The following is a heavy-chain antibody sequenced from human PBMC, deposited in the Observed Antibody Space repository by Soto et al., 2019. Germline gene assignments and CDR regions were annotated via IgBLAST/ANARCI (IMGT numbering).Heavy chain of an antibody. CDR1: GFILSDCA. CDR3: ARDLSWGSNWYYYMDV. Sequence: GGSLRLSSATSGFILSDCAMNWVRKDPGKGLEWVSYISSSSSVIDYADSVKGRFTVSRDNARNSLYLQMNSLRAEDTAVYYCARDLSWGSNWYYYMDVWGKGTTVTVSS. D-gene: IGHD7-27*01. V-gene: IGHV3-48*01. CDR2: ISSSSSVI. J-gene: IGHJ6*03.